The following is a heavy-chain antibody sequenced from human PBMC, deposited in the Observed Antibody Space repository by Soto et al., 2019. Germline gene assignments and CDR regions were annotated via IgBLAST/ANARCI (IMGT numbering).Heavy chain of an antibody. CDR2: ISSSSSYI. CDR3: ARDRVRLAVAADGMDV. V-gene: IGHV3-21*01. D-gene: IGHD6-19*01. Sequence: GGSLRLSCAASGFTFSSYSMNWVRQAPGKGLEWVSSISSSSSYIYYADSVKGRFTISRDNAKNSLYLQMNSLRAEDTAVYYCARDRVRLAVAADGMDVWGQGTTVTVSS. J-gene: IGHJ6*02. CDR1: GFTFSSYS.